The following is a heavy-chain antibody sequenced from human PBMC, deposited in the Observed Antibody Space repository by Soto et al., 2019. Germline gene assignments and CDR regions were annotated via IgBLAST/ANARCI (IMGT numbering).Heavy chain of an antibody. J-gene: IGHJ6*02. CDR1: GYTFSNYG. CDR3: SRFVMVGGWFDPNYYHGMDV. Sequence: GASVKVSCKTSGYTFSNYGINWVRQAPGQGLEWLGWISGYNGNTNYAQTVQGRVTMTTDTSTGTVYMELRSLKSDDTAIYYCSRFVMVGGWFDPNYYHGMDVWGQGTTVTVS. CDR2: ISGYNGNT. D-gene: IGHD6-19*01. V-gene: IGHV1-18*01.